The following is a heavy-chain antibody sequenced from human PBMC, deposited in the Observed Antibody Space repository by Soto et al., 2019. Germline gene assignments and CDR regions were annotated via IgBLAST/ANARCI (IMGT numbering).Heavy chain of an antibody. D-gene: IGHD1-20*01. Sequence: EVQLVESGGGLVKPGGSLRLSCAASGFTFSNAWMSWVRQAPGKGLEWVGRIKSKTDGGTTDYAAPVKGRFTISRDDSKNTLYLQMNSLKTEDTAVYYCTTVRINNWNDGAFDIWGQGTMVTVSS. CDR3: TTVRINNWNDGAFDI. CDR1: GFTFSNAW. CDR2: IKSKTDGGTT. V-gene: IGHV3-15*01. J-gene: IGHJ3*02.